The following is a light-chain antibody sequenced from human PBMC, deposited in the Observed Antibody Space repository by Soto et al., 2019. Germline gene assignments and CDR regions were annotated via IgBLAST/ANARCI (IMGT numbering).Light chain of an antibody. CDR2: EVT. CDR3: SSYTISNTLPFV. J-gene: IGLJ1*01. CDR1: LRDVGGYNY. V-gene: IGLV2-14*01. Sequence: QSVLPQPASVSGSPVPTITLSFTVTLRDVGGYNYVSWYQQYPGKSPKLLIYEVTHRPSGVSNRFSGSKSGNTASLTISGLQAEDEADYYCSSYTISNTLPFVFGTGTKV.